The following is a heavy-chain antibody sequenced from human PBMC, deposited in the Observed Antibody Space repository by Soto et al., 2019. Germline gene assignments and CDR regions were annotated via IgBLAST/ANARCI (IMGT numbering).Heavy chain of an antibody. V-gene: IGHV3-21*01. Sequence: GGSLRLSCAASGVPFSTYSMNWVRQAPGKGLEWVALISRSATHIYYADSVMGRFTISRDNARNSLILQMNSLRGEDTGVYYCAADSGQMGFFWGQGTTVTVSS. D-gene: IGHD3-10*01. J-gene: IGHJ6*02. CDR3: AADSGQMGFF. CDR2: ISRSATHI. CDR1: GVPFSTYS.